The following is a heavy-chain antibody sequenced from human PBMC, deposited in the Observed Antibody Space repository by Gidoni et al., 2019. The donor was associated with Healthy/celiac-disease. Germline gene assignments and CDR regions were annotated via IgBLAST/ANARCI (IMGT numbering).Heavy chain of an antibody. J-gene: IGHJ4*02. CDR2: ISGSGGST. CDR1: GFPFSSYA. V-gene: IGHV3-23*01. D-gene: IGHD1-1*01. Sequence: EVQLLESGGGLVQPGGSLRLSCAASGFPFSSYARSWVRQAPGKGLEWVSAISGSGGSTYYADSVKGRFTISRDNSKNTLYLQMNSLRAEDTAVYYCAKGRRAIDRGKLLGIFDYWGQGTLVTVSS. CDR3: AKGRRAIDRGKLLGIFDY.